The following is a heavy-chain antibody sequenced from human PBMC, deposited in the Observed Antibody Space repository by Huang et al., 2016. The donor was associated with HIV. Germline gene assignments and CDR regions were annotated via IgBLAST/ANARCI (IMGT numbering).Heavy chain of an antibody. J-gene: IGHJ4*02. CDR3: ARTKGEFDF. V-gene: IGHV1-18*04. CDR2: ISGDNVST. Sequence: QIHLVQSGPEVKQPGASVKVSCKASGYKFHIYEITWVRQTPGQGLEWMGWISGDNVSTRFAQKFQDRVTMTKDVSTSTAFLELRSLRFDDTAVYYCARTKGEFDFWGQGALVTVSS. D-gene: IGHD3-16*01. CDR1: GYKFHIYE.